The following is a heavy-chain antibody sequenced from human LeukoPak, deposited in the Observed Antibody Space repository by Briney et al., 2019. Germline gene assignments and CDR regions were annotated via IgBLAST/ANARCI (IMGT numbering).Heavy chain of an antibody. CDR1: GYSISSAY. J-gene: IGHJ4*02. D-gene: IGHD5-18*01. Sequence: PSETLSLTCTVSGYSISSAYGGWIRQPPGKVLEWIATISHSGSTYYNPSLKSRVTISGDTSQSQYSLKLSSVTAADTAVYYCATVNTVMATFDYWGQGTLVTVSS. CDR2: ISHSGST. V-gene: IGHV4-38-2*02. CDR3: ATVNTVMATFDY.